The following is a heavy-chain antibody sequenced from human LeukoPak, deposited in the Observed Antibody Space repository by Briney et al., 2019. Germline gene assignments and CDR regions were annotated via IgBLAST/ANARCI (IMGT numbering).Heavy chain of an antibody. Sequence: PGGSLRLSCAASGFTFSNAWMNWVRQAPGKGLEWVSVVSGSGGTIYYVDSVKGRFTISRDNSKNTLYLQMNTLRAEDTAIYYCAKSAFGGTIPKDWGQGTLVTVSS. CDR1: GFTFSNAW. CDR2: VSGSGGTI. CDR3: AKSAFGGTIPKD. V-gene: IGHV3-23*01. D-gene: IGHD3-16*01. J-gene: IGHJ4*02.